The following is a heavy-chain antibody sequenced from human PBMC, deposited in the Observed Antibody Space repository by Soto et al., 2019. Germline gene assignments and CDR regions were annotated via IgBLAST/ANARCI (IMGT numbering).Heavy chain of an antibody. D-gene: IGHD4-17*01. CDR1: GFTFSTHG. J-gene: IGHJ4*02. CDR3: ARGYGYGDLGDY. Sequence: QVQLVESGGGVVQPGRSLRLSCVASGFTFSTHGMHWVRQAPGKGLEWVAHIWYDGSNKYYADLVKGRLTVSRDNSKNTLYLQMNSLRAEDTAVYYCARGYGYGDLGDYWGQGTLVTVSS. V-gene: IGHV3-33*01. CDR2: IWYDGSNK.